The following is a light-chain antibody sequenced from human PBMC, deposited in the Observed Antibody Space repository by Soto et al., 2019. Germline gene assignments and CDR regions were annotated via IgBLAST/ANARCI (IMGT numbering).Light chain of an antibody. Sequence: EIVMTQSPATLSVSPGERGTLSCRASQTVSSNLAWYHQKPGQAPRLLIYGASYRATGIPDRFSGSGSGTDFTLTISRLEPEDFAVYYCQQYGTSPFTFGPGTKVDIK. V-gene: IGKV3D-15*01. CDR3: QQYGTSPFT. CDR1: QTVSSN. J-gene: IGKJ3*01. CDR2: GAS.